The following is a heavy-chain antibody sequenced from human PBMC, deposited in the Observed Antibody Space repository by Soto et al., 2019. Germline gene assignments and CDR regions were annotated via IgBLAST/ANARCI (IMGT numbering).Heavy chain of an antibody. Sequence: RASVKVSCKASGGTFSSHGISWVRQAPGQGPEWMGGIIPMIDTSKYAQKFQGRVTITADESTSTAYMELSSLTSEDTAVYYCAREGPPDIAWFDPWGQGTLVTVSS. V-gene: IGHV1-69*13. D-gene: IGHD3-9*01. CDR3: AREGPPDIAWFDP. J-gene: IGHJ5*02. CDR1: GGTFSSHG. CDR2: IIPMIDTS.